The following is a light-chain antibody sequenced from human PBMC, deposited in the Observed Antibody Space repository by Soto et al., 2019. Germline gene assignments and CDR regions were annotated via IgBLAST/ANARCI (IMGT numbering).Light chain of an antibody. CDR3: CSYTSSSNLVV. CDR2: DVS. Sequence: QSALTQPASVSGSPGQSITISCTGTSSDVGGYNYVSWYQQHPGKAPKLMISDVSNRPSGVSNRFSGSKSGNTASLTISGLQAEDEADYYCCSYTSSSNLVVFGGGTKVTVL. V-gene: IGLV2-14*03. CDR1: SSDVGGYNY. J-gene: IGLJ2*01.